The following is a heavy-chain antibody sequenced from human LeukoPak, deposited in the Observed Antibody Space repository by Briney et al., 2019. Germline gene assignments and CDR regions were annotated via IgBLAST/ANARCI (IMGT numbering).Heavy chain of an antibody. CDR1: GYTFTSYY. Sequence: ASVKVSCKASGYTFTSYYMHWVRQAPGQGLEWMGIINPSGGSTSYAQKFQGRVTMTRDTSISTAYMELNNLTSDDTAVYYCAREDDILSGAFGFDPWGQGTLVTVSS. CDR2: INPSGGST. V-gene: IGHV1-46*01. D-gene: IGHD3-9*01. J-gene: IGHJ5*02. CDR3: AREDDILSGAFGFDP.